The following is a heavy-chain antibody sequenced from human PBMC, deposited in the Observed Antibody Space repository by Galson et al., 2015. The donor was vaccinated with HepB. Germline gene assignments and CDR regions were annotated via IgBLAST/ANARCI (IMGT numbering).Heavy chain of an antibody. Sequence: SLRLSCAASGFTFSDYWMHRVRQAPGKGLLWVSYISADGTRTKYADSVKGRFTISRDNAKNTEYLQMNSLRAEDTAVYYCAREFAFGCGSYSNWGQGSLVTVSS. D-gene: IGHD6-19*01. CDR3: AREFAFGCGSYSN. CDR1: GFTFSDYW. J-gene: IGHJ4*02. CDR2: ISADGTRT. V-gene: IGHV3-74*01.